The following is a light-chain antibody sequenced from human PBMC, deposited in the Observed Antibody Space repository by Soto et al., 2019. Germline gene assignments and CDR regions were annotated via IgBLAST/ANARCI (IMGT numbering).Light chain of an antibody. CDR2: DAS. CDR3: QQRSNWPPKT. Sequence: EIVLTQSPATLSLSPGERVTLSCRASQSVGSYLAWYQQKPGQAPRLLIYDASNRATGIPARFSGSGSGTDFTLTISSLEPEDFAVYYCQQRSNWPPKTFGQGTKVDIK. V-gene: IGKV3-11*01. J-gene: IGKJ1*01. CDR1: QSVGSY.